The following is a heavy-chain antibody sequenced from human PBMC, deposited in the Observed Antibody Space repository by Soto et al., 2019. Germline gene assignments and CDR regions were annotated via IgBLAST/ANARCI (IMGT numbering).Heavy chain of an antibody. CDR3: ARSLAGIGQKLLDP. CDR2: VDSSGTYT. CDR1: GFTFGGFG. Sequence: GGSLRLSCAASGFTFGGFGMYWFRQAPGKGLEFVSAVDSSGTYTYYEDSVKGRFTISRDNSKNTLYLQMGSLRPEDMAIYYCARSLAGIGQKLLDPWGQGTLVTGSS. J-gene: IGHJ5*02. V-gene: IGHV3-64*02. D-gene: IGHD3-3*02.